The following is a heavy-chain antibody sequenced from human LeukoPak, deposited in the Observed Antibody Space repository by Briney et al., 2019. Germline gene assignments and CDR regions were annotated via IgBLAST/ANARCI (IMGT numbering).Heavy chain of an antibody. CDR1: GFTFSSYA. CDR2: ISGSGGST. D-gene: IGHD3-22*01. CDR3: AKALRAYYYDSSGYYFDY. V-gene: IGHV3-23*01. Sequence: GGSLRLSCAASGFTFSSYAMSWVRQAPGKGLEWVSAISGSGGSTYYADSVKGRFTISRDNSKNTLYLQMNSLRAEDTAVYYCAKALRAYYYDSSGYYFDYWGQGTLVTASS. J-gene: IGHJ4*02.